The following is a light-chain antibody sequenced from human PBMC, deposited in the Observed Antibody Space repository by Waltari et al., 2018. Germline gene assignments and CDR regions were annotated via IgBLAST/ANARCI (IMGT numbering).Light chain of an antibody. CDR1: QSVSRY. CDR2: DIS. CDR3: HQHNNWPYT. V-gene: IGKV3-11*01. Sequence: EIVLTQSPATLSFFPGERATLSCRASQSVSRYMAWYQQKPGQAPRLLIYDISNRATGIPARFSGSGSGSDFTLTISSLDPEDFAVYYCHQHNNWPYTFGQGTKLEI. J-gene: IGKJ2*01.